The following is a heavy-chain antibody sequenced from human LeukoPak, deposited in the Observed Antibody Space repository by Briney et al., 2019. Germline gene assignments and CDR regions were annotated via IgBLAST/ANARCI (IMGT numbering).Heavy chain of an antibody. CDR1: GFSFSRYG. V-gene: IGHV3-48*04. CDR3: AKRADSSAHSFDY. CDR2: IRSSDSTT. Sequence: GGSLRLSCAASGFSFSRYGMKWVRQAPGQGLEWLSYIRSSDSTTYYADSVKGRFTISRDNAKNSLYLQVDSLRVEDTAVYYWAKRADSSAHSFDYWGQGTLVTVSS. J-gene: IGHJ4*02. D-gene: IGHD3-22*01.